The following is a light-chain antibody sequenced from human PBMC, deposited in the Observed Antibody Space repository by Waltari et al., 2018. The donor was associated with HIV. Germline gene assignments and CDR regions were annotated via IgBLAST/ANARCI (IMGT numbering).Light chain of an antibody. J-gene: IGKJ2*03. V-gene: IGKV1-9*01. CDR1: QGISSY. Sequence: DIQLTQSPSFVSASVGDRVTITCRASQGISSYLAWYQQKPGKAPKLLIYAASTLQSGVPSRFSGSGSGTEFTLTISSLQPEDFATYYCQQLNSYPLYSFGQGTKLEIK. CDR2: AAS. CDR3: QQLNSYPLYS.